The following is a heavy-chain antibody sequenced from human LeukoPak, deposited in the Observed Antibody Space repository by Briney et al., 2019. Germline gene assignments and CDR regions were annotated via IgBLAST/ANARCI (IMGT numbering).Heavy chain of an antibody. CDR2: IRGSGDIT. Sequence: GGSLRLSCAASGFTFSSYAMIWVRQAPGKGLEWVSAIRGSGDITLYADSVKGRLTISRDNSKNTLYMQMNRLRGEDTAVYYCARDPNGDYLGAFDFRGQGTMASVSS. CDR3: ARDPNGDYLGAFDF. CDR1: GFTFSSYA. D-gene: IGHD4-17*01. V-gene: IGHV3-23*01. J-gene: IGHJ3*01.